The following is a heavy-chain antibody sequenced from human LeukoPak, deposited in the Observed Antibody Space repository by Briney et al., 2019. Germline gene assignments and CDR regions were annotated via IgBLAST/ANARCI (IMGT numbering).Heavy chain of an antibody. D-gene: IGHD5-12*01. Sequence: GGSLRLSCAASGFTFSSYGMHWVRQAPGKGLEWVAVISYDGSNKYYADSVKGRFTISRDNSKNTLYLQMNSLRAEDTAVYYCAKTHPGSDYEPGGYWGQGTLVTVSS. J-gene: IGHJ4*02. CDR3: AKTHPGSDYEPGGY. CDR1: GFTFSSYG. V-gene: IGHV3-30*18. CDR2: ISYDGSNK.